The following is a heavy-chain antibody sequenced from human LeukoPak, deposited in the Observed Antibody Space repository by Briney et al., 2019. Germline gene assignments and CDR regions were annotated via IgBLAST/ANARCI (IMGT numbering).Heavy chain of an antibody. CDR3: AKVYYYDSSGLPYYFDY. D-gene: IGHD3-22*01. Sequence: GGSLRLSCAASGLTFSSYAMSWVRQAPGKGLEWVSAISGSGGSTYYADSVKGRFTISRDNSKNTLYLQMYSLRAEDTAVYYCAKVYYYDSSGLPYYFDYWRQGTLVTVSS. V-gene: IGHV3-23*01. CDR1: GLTFSSYA. CDR2: ISGSGGST. J-gene: IGHJ4*02.